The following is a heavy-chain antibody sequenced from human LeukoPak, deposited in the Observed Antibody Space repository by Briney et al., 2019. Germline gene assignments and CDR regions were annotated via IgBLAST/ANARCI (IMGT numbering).Heavy chain of an antibody. J-gene: IGHJ6*02. CDR1: GYTFTSYD. CDR2: MNPNSGNT. V-gene: IGHV1-8*01. CDR3: ARWGAYDFTSYYYYGMDV. D-gene: IGHD3-3*01. Sequence: ASVKVSCKASGYTFTSYDINWVRQATGQGLEWMGWMNPNSGNTGYAQKFQGRVTMTRNTSISTAYMELSSLRSEDTAVYYCARWGAYDFTSYYYYGMDVWGQGTTVTVPS.